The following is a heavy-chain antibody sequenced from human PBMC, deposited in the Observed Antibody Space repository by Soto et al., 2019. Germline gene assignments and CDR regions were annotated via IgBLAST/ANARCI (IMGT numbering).Heavy chain of an antibody. D-gene: IGHD3-22*01. Sequence: ASVKVSCKASGYTFTGYYMHWVRQAPGQGLEWMGWINPNSGGTNYAQKFQGRVTMTRDTSISTAYMELSRLRSDDTAVYYCASYYYDSSGYYPAGYWGQGTLVTVSS. J-gene: IGHJ4*02. V-gene: IGHV1-2*02. CDR1: GYTFTGYY. CDR3: ASYYYDSSGYYPAGY. CDR2: INPNSGGT.